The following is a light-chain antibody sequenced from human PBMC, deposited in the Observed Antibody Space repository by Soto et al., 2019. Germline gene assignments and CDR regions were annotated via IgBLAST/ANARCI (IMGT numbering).Light chain of an antibody. CDR2: DVS. CDR3: CSYAGTYSYV. CDR1: SSDVNDYKF. Sequence: ALTQPRSVSGSPGQSVTISCTGTSSDVNDYKFVSWYQQHPGKAPKLMIFDVSERPSGVPDRFSASKSGNTASLSISGLQAEDEADYYCCSYAGTYSYVFGSGTRSPS. V-gene: IGLV2-11*01. J-gene: IGLJ1*01.